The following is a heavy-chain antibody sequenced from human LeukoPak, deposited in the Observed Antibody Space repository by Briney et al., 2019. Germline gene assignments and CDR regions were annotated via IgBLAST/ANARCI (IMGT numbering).Heavy chain of an antibody. CDR2: ISTYSGNT. J-gene: IGHJ4*02. CDR1: GYTFTTYG. CDR3: ARGSTGITGTILSKY. D-gene: IGHD1-7*01. Sequence: ASVKVSCKASGYTFTTYGSNWVRQAPGQGLEWMGWISTYSGNTNYAQKVQGRVTMTTDTSTTTAYMELRSLRSDDTAVYYCARGSTGITGTILSKYWGQGTLVTVSS. V-gene: IGHV1-18*01.